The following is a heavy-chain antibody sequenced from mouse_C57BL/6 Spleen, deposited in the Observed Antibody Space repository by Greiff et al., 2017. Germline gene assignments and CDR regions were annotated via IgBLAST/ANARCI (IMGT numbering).Heavy chain of an antibody. D-gene: IGHD2-4*01. V-gene: IGHV1-82*01. CDR3: AKGEIYYDYDYAMDY. CDR1: GYAFSSSW. Sequence: QVQLMESGPELVKPGASVKISCKASGYAFSSSWMNWVKQRPGKGLEWIGRIYPGDGDTNYNGKFKGKATLTADKSSSTAYLQLSSLTSEDSAVYFCAKGEIYYDYDYAMDYWGQGTSVTVSS. CDR2: IYPGDGDT. J-gene: IGHJ4*01.